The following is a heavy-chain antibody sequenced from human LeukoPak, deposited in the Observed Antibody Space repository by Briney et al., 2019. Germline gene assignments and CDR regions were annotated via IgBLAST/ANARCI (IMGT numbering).Heavy chain of an antibody. CDR2: FDPEDGET. V-gene: IGHV1-24*01. Sequence: ASVKVSCKVSGYTLSELSMHWVRQAPGKGLEWMGGFDPEDGETMYAQKFQGRVTMTRDTSTSTVYMELSSLRSEDTAVYYCARGLGYWGQGTLVTVSS. D-gene: IGHD6-19*01. CDR3: ARGLGY. J-gene: IGHJ4*02. CDR1: GYTLSELS.